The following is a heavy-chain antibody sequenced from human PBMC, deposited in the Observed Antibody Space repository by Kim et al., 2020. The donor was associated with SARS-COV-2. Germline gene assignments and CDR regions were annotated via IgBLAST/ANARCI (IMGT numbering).Heavy chain of an antibody. V-gene: IGHV4-59*01. Sequence: HKSRVTISVDTSKNQFSLKLSSVTAADTAVYYCARDRGTYSSGWANFDYWGQGTLVTVSS. D-gene: IGHD6-19*01. J-gene: IGHJ4*02. CDR3: ARDRGTYSSGWANFDY.